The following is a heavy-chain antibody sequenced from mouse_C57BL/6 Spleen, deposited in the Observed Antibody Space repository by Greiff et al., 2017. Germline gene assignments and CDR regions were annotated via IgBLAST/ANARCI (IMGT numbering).Heavy chain of an antibody. J-gene: IGHJ4*01. Sequence: VQLVESGAELAKPGASVKLSCKASGYTFTSYWMHWVKQRPGQGLEWIGYINPSSGYTKYNQKFKDKATLTADKSSSTAYMQLSSLTYEDSAVYYCASFTTVEDAMDYWGQGTSVTVSS. D-gene: IGHD1-1*01. CDR1: GYTFTSYW. CDR2: INPSSGYT. V-gene: IGHV1-7*01. CDR3: ASFTTVEDAMDY.